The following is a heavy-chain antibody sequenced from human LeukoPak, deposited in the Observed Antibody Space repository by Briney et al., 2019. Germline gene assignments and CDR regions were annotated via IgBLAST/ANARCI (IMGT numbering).Heavy chain of an antibody. CDR1: GFTFSDYY. V-gene: IGHV3-11*04. D-gene: IGHD3-22*01. J-gene: IGHJ3*02. CDR3: ASNTKYYYDSIQRGAFDI. Sequence: GGSLRLSCAASGFTFSDYYMSWIRQAPGKGLEWVSYIGSSGSTIYYADSVKGRFSISRDNAKTSLYLQMNSLRAEDTAVYYCASNTKYYYDSIQRGAFDIWGQGTMVTVSS. CDR2: IGSSGSTI.